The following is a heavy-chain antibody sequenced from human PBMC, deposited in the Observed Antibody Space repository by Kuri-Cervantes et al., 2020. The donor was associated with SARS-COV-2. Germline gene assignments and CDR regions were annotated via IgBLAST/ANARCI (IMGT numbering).Heavy chain of an antibody. CDR3: ARELIDAAMVYWFDP. CDR1: GGTFSSYA. J-gene: IGHJ5*02. Sequence: SVKVSCKASGGTFSSYAISWVRQAPGQGLEWMGGIIPIFGTANYAQKFQGRVTITADKSTSTAYMELSSLRSEDTAVYYCARELIDAAMVYWFDPWGQGTLVTVSS. D-gene: IGHD5-18*01. CDR2: IIPIFGTA. V-gene: IGHV1-69*06.